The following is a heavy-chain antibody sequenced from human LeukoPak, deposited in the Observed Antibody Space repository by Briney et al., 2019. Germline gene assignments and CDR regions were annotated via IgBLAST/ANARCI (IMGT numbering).Heavy chain of an antibody. CDR3: ARHSSMTTVVFDY. D-gene: IGHD4-23*01. Sequence: SETLSLTCTVSGGSIGSYYWSWIRQSPGVGLEWIGYIHVTGSTRYNPYLQSRLTISLDTSRNQFSLKMSSVTAADTAVYYCARHSSMTTVVFDYWGQGTLVTVSS. J-gene: IGHJ4*02. V-gene: IGHV4-59*08. CDR2: IHVTGST. CDR1: GGSIGSYY.